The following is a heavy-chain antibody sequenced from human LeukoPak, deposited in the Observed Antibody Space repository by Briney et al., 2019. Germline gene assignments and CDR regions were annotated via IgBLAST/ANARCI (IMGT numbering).Heavy chain of an antibody. CDR1: GGTLSRYG. V-gene: IGHV1-69*13. J-gene: IGHJ4*02. D-gene: IGHD5-24*01. Sequence: SVKVSCKASGGTLSRYGISWVRQAPGQGLEWMGGIIPIFGTANNAQKFQGRLTIIADEFTGTAYMDLSSLRSEDTAVYYCARATPQRRRGYTYWGQGTLVTVSS. CDR3: ARATPQRRRGYTY. CDR2: IIPIFGTA.